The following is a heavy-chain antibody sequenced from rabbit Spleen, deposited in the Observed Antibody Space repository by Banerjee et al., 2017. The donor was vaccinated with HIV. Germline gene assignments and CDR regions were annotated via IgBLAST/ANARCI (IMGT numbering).Heavy chain of an antibody. CDR3: ARADTYGGTAVSYATGFKW. CDR1: GFTISSGYY. CDR2: IYAGSSGTT. V-gene: IGHV1S45*01. D-gene: IGHD6-1*01. Sequence: QEQLEESGGDLVKPEGSLTLTCTASGFTISSGYYMCWVRQAPGKGPEWVACIYAGSSGTTYYASWAKGRFTISKTSSTTVTLQMTSLTAADTATYFCARADTYGGTAVSYATGFKWWGQGTLVTVS. J-gene: IGHJ4*01.